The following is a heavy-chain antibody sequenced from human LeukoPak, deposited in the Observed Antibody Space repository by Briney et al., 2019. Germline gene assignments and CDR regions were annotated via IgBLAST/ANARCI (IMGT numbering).Heavy chain of an antibody. CDR2: ISAYNGNT. CDR3: ARSPRYYGMDV. CDR1: GYTFTSYG. V-gene: IGHV1-18*01. J-gene: IGHJ6*02. Sequence: ASVKVSCKASGYTFTSYGISWVRQAPGQGLEWMGWISAYNGNTNYAQKLQGRVTMTTDTSTGTAYMELRSLRSDDTAVYYCARSPRYYGMDVWGQGTTVTVSS.